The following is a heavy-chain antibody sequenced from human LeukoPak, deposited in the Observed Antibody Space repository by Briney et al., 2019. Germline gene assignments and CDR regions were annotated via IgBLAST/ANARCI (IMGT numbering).Heavy chain of an antibody. V-gene: IGHV4-34*01. J-gene: IGHJ5*02. CDR1: GGFYRVCY. Sequence: PSETLSLICAVYGGFYRVCYWSWIRQPSGRGREGIGEINHSGSTNYNPPLMTRVTISVDTSKNQLSLELSSVTAADTAVYYCASLGFGPTVTTPRWFDPWGQGTLVTVSS. CDR3: ASLGFGPTVTTPRWFDP. CDR2: INHSGST. D-gene: IGHD4-17*01.